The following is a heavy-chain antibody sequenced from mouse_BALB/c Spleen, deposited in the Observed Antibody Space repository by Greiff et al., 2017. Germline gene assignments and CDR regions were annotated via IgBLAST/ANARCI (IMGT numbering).Heavy chain of an antibody. J-gene: IGHJ2*01. Sequence: VQLQQSGAELARPGASVKLSCKASGYTFTDYYINWVKQRTGQGLEWIGEIYPGSGNTYYNEKFKGKATLTADKSSSTAYMQLSSLASEDSAVYYCARSNALDYWGQGTTLTVSS. CDR3: ARSNALDY. V-gene: IGHV1-76*01. CDR2: IYPGSGNT. CDR1: GYTFTDYY.